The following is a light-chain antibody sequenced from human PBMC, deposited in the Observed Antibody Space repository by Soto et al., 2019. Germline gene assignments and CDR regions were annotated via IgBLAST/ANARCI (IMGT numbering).Light chain of an antibody. Sequence: DLQMTQSPSSVSASVGDRVTITCRASQSIINYLAWYQQKPGKAPKLLISTTSNLQSGVPSRFSGSTSGTHFTLTISSLQPEDFATYYCQQAYSLPFTFGQGTRLEIK. V-gene: IGKV1-12*01. CDR3: QQAYSLPFT. CDR1: QSIINY. CDR2: TTS. J-gene: IGKJ5*01.